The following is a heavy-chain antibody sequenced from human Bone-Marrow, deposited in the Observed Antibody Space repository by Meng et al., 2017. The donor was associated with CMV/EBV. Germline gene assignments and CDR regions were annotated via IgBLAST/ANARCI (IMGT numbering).Heavy chain of an antibody. CDR3: ARTYDFWSGTDY. D-gene: IGHD3-3*01. J-gene: IGHJ4*02. CDR2: IKQDGSEK. Sequence: GESLKIPCAASGFTSSSYWMSWVRQAPGKGLEWVANIKQDGSEKYYVDSVKGRFTISRDNAKNSLYLQMNSLRAEDTAMYYCARTYDFWSGTDYWGQGTLVTVSS. CDR1: GFTSSSYW. V-gene: IGHV3-7*01.